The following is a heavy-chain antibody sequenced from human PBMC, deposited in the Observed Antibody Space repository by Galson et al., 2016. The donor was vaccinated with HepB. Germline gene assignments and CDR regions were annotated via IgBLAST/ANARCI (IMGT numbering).Heavy chain of an antibody. D-gene: IGHD5-24*01. V-gene: IGHV3-33*01. CDR3: ARGWKERATITDDFDN. CDR2: IWFHGSNK. J-gene: IGHJ3*02. CDR1: GFTFSGYG. Sequence: SLRLSCAASGFTFSGYGMHWVRQAPGKGLEWVAVIWFHGSNKCYADSVKGRFTISRDNSKNTVYLQMNTLRAEDTAVYYCARGWKERATITDDFDNWGQGTMVTVSS.